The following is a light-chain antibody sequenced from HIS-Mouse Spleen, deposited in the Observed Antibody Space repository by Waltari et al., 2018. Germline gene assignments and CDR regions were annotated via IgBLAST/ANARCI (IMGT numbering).Light chain of an antibody. CDR3: QSYDSSNVV. Sequence: NFMLTQPHSVSESPGKTVTISCTRSSRSIASNYMQGYQQRPGSAPTTVIYEDNQRPSGVPDRFSGSIDSSSNSASLTISGLKTEDEADYYCQSYDSSNVVFGGGTKLTVL. CDR1: SRSIASNY. V-gene: IGLV6-57*04. CDR2: EDN. J-gene: IGLJ2*01.